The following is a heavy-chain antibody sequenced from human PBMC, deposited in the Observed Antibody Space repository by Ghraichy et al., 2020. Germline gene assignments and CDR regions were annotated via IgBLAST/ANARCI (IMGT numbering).Heavy chain of an antibody. V-gene: IGHV1-2*02. CDR1: GYTFTGYY. J-gene: IGHJ4*02. D-gene: IGHD2-21*02. CDR2: INPNSGGT. CDR3: ARGSPERCGGGHCHIYYFDY. Sequence: ASVKVSCKASGYTFTGYYMHWVRQAPGQGLEWMGWINPNSGGTNYAQKFQGRVTMTRDTSISTAYMELSRLKSDDTAVYYCARGSPERCGGGHCHIYYFDYWGQGPVVTVSA.